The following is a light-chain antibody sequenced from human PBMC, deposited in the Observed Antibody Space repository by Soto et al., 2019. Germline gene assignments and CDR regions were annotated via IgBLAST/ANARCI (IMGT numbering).Light chain of an antibody. Sequence: DIQMTQSPSSRSASVGDRVTITCQASQAIGNYLTWYQQKPGKAPKLLIYEASNLETGVPSRFSGSGSGTDFTFTINSLQPEDIATYYCQQYDDLPFTFGGGTKVEIK. CDR1: QAIGNY. CDR2: EAS. V-gene: IGKV1-33*01. CDR3: QQYDDLPFT. J-gene: IGKJ4*01.